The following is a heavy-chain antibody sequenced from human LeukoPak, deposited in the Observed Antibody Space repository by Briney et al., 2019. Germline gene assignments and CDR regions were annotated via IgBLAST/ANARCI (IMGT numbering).Heavy chain of an antibody. CDR3: AKDPSWTYYYYGMDV. CDR2: ISGSGGST. Sequence: GGSLRLSCAASGFSFSNHAMGWVRQAPGKGLEWVSAISGSGGSTYYADSVKGRFTISRDNSKNTLYLQMNSLRAEDTAVYYCAKDPSWTYYYYGMDVWGQGTTVTVSS. V-gene: IGHV3-23*01. D-gene: IGHD2-2*01. CDR1: GFSFSNHA. J-gene: IGHJ6*02.